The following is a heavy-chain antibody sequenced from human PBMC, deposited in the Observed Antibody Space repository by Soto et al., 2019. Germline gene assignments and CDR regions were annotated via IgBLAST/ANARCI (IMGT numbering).Heavy chain of an antibody. D-gene: IGHD4-17*01. CDR1: GFTFSGSD. J-gene: IGHJ5*02. V-gene: IGHV3-73*01. Sequence: DVQLVESGGGLVQPGGSLKLSCAGSGFTFSGSDIHWVRQASGKGLEWVGRIKSKASNYATSYAASVKGRFTVSRDYSENTAYWQMSSLQTEDTAMYYCICREDYGAHVWFDPWGQGTLVTVSS. CDR2: IKSKASNYAT. CDR3: ICREDYGAHVWFDP.